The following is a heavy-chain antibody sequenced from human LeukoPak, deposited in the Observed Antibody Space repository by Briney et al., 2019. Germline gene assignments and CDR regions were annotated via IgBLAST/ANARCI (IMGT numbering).Heavy chain of an antibody. CDR1: GGSISSGSYY. Sequence: SETLSLTCTVSGGSISSGSYYWSWIRQPAGKGLEWIGRIYTSGSTNYNPSLKSRVTISVDTSKYQFSLKLSSVTAADTAVYYCARSRYYYDSSGPFFDYWGQGTLVTVSS. V-gene: IGHV4-61*02. J-gene: IGHJ4*02. CDR3: ARSRYYYDSSGPFFDY. CDR2: IYTSGST. D-gene: IGHD3-22*01.